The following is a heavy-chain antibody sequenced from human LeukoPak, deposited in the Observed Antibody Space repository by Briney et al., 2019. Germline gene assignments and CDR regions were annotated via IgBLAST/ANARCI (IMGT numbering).Heavy chain of an antibody. CDR2: ISYDGSNE. CDR3: ARGRYIGYDSGWFDF. J-gene: IGHJ5*01. D-gene: IGHD5-12*01. Sequence: GGSLRLSCAASGFTFSSYALHWVRQAPGKGPDWVAAISYDGSNEYYADSVEGRFTISRDNSKNTLYLQMNSLRAEDTAVYYCARGRYIGYDSGWFDFWGQGTLVTVSS. V-gene: IGHV3-30-3*01. CDR1: GFTFSSYA.